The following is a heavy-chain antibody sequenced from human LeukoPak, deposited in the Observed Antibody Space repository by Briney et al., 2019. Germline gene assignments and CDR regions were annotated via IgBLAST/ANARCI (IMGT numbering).Heavy chain of an antibody. CDR2: IRYDGSRK. V-gene: IGHV3-30*02. Sequence: PGGSLRLSCAASGFIFSSYGMHWVRQAPDKGLEWVAFIRYDGSRKYYADSVKGRFTISRDNSKNTLYLQMNSLRAEDTAVYYCAKLAAAGHFDYWGQGTLVTVSS. CDR3: AKLAAAGHFDY. CDR1: GFIFSSYG. J-gene: IGHJ4*02. D-gene: IGHD6-13*01.